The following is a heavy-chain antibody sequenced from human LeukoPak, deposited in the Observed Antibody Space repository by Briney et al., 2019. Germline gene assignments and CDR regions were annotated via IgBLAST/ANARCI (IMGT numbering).Heavy chain of an antibody. Sequence: PGGSLRLSCAASGFTFSSYGMHWVRQAPGKGLEWVAFIRYDGSNKYYADSVKGRFTISRDNSKNTLYLQMNSLRAEDTAVYYCAKDAPPYDSSGYYADYWGQGTLVTVSS. D-gene: IGHD3-22*01. V-gene: IGHV3-30*02. CDR3: AKDAPPYDSSGYYADY. CDR2: IRYDGSNK. J-gene: IGHJ4*02. CDR1: GFTFSSYG.